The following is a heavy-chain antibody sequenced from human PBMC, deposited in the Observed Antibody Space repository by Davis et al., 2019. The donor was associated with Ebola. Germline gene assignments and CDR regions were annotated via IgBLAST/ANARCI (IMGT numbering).Heavy chain of an antibody. CDR1: GFSISDSN. Sequence: PGGSLRLSCAASGFSISDSNMNWVRQAPGKGLEWVSYISNGGSIIYTDSVKGRFTISRDSAKNSLHLQMNSLRDEDTAAYYCVREQQLGYWGQGTLVTVSS. V-gene: IGHV3-69-1*01. J-gene: IGHJ4*02. CDR3: VREQQLGY. CDR2: ISNGGSI. D-gene: IGHD6-13*01.